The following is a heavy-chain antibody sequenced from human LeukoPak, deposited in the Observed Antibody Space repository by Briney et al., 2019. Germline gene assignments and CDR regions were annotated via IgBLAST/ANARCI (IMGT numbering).Heavy chain of an antibody. D-gene: IGHD2-2*02. CDR1: GYTFTSYD. J-gene: IGHJ6*02. CDR2: MNPNSGNT. CDR3: ARTGYCSSTSCYTFHYYYYYGMDV. V-gene: IGHV1-8*01. Sequence: AASVKVSCKASGYTFTSYDINWVRQATGQGLEWMGWMNPNSGNTGYAQKFQGRVTMTRNTSISTAYMELSSLRSEDTAVYYCARTGYCSSTSCYTFHYYYYYGMDVWGQGTPVTVSS.